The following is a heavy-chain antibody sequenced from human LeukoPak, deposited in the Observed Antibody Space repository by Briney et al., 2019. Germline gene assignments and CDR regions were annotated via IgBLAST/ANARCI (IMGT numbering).Heavy chain of an antibody. CDR1: GFTFSSYE. J-gene: IGHJ5*02. Sequence: GGSLRLSCAASGFTFSSYEMNWVRQAPGKGLEWVSYISSSGSTIYYADSVKGRFTISRDNAKNSLYLQMNSLRAEDTAVYYCARDGPEFGWGILHLWGQGTLVTVPS. V-gene: IGHV3-48*03. D-gene: IGHD3-16*01. CDR3: ARDGPEFGWGILHL. CDR2: ISSSGSTI.